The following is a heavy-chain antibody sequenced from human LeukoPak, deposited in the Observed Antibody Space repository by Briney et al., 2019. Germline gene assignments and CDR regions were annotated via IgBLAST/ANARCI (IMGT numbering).Heavy chain of an antibody. CDR1: GGSISSGGYY. D-gene: IGHD3-3*01. CDR2: IYHSGST. CDR3: ATTRLRFLEWLLPFDY. J-gene: IGHJ4*02. Sequence: SQTLSLTCTVSGGSISSGGYYWSWIRQPPGKGLEWIGYIYHSGSTYYNPSLKSRVTISVDRSKNQFSLKLSSVTAADTAVYYCATTRLRFLEWLLPFDYWGQGTLVTVSS. V-gene: IGHV4-30-2*01.